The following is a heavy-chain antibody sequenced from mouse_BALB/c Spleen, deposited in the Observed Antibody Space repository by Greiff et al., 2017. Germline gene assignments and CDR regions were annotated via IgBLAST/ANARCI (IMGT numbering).Heavy chain of an antibody. CDR3: ARSHYYGSSYYFDY. CDR2: ILPGSGST. J-gene: IGHJ2*01. V-gene: IGHV1-9*01. CDR1: GYTFSSYW. Sequence: VKLQESGAELMKPGASVKISCKATGYTFSSYWIEWVKQRPGHGLEWIGEILPGSGSTNYNEKFKGKATFTADTSSNTAYMQLSSLTSEDSAVYYCARSHYYGSSYYFDYWGQGTTLTVSS. D-gene: IGHD1-1*01.